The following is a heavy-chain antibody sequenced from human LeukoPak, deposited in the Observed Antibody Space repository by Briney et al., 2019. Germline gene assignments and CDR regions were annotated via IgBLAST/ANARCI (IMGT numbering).Heavy chain of an antibody. Sequence: PGRSLRLSCAASGFTFSSYCMNWARQAPGKGLECVSSISSSSIHIYYADSVKGRFTISRDNAKKSLYLQMNSLRAEDTAIYYCARDCALDGQFCSSKDYWGQGTLVTVSS. CDR1: GFTFSSYC. J-gene: IGHJ4*02. D-gene: IGHD2-2*01. V-gene: IGHV3-21*01. CDR2: ISSSSIHI. CDR3: ARDCALDGQFCSSKDY.